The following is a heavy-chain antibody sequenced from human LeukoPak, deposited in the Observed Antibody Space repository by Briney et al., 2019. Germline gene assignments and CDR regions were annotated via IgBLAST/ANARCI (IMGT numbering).Heavy chain of an antibody. CDR2: IYHSGST. Sequence: PSETLSLTCAVSGGSISSSNWWSWVRQPPGKGLEWIGEIYHSGSTNYNPSLKSRVTISVDTSKNQFSLKLSSVTAADTAVYYCAREGVEVRGVIIGYYYYYYMDVWGKGTTVTISS. D-gene: IGHD3-10*01. V-gene: IGHV4-4*02. J-gene: IGHJ6*03. CDR3: AREGVEVRGVIIGYYYYYYMDV. CDR1: GGSISSSNW.